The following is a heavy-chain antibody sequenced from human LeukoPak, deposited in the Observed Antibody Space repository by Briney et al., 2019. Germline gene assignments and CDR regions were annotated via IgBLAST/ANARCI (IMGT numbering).Heavy chain of an antibody. D-gene: IGHD6-6*01. CDR3: ARHRSSWLIDY. CDR1: GFTFSSYW. CDR2: INSDGSST. V-gene: IGHV3-74*01. Sequence: GGSLRLSCAASGFTFSSYWMHWVRQAPGKGLVWVSRINSDGSSTSYADSVRGRFTISRDNSKNTLYLQMNSLRAEDTAVYYCARHRSSWLIDYWGQGTLVTVSS. J-gene: IGHJ4*02.